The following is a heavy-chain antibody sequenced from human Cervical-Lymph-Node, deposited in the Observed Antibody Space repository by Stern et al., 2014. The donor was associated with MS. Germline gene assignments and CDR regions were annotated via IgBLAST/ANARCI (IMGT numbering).Heavy chain of an antibody. J-gene: IGHJ5*02. V-gene: IGHV4-59*01. CDR3: ARVGGQWLSLIDP. D-gene: IGHD6-19*01. CDR2: IYDGGST. Sequence: QLQLQESGPGLVKPSETLSLTCTVSGGSISSYYWSWIRQPPGKGLEWIGYIYDGGSTNYNPSLKSRVTISVDTSKNQFSLKLSSVTAADTAVYYCARVGGQWLSLIDPWGQGTLVTVSS. CDR1: GGSISSYY.